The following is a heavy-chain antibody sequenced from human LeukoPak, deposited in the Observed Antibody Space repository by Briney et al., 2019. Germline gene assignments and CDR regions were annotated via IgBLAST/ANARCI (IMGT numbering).Heavy chain of an antibody. CDR1: GGSFSGYH. D-gene: IGHD3-22*01. V-gene: IGHV4-34*01. CDR3: ARGRHDITMIVVVMTSVSYYLDV. Sequence: NPSETLSLTCAVYGGSFSGYHRTWIRQSPGKGLEWIGDINPSGSTYYNPSLKSRLTISVDTSKNQFSLKLRSVTAADTAVYYCARGRHDITMIVVVMTSVSYYLDVWGKGTTVTVS. J-gene: IGHJ6*03. CDR2: INPSGST.